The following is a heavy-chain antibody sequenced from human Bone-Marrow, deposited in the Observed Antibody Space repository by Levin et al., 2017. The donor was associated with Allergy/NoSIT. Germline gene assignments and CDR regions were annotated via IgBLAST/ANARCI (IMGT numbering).Heavy chain of an antibody. J-gene: IGHJ6*02. Sequence: RAGGSLRLSCAASGFTFSNAWMNWVRQAPGKGLEWVGRIKSNTEGGTADYASPVKGRFTISRDDSKSTVFLEMSSPKPEDTAVYYCTTVYRQTVTGATYYYYYYGMDVWGQGTTVTVSS. CDR1: GFTFSNAW. CDR2: IKSNTEGGTA. V-gene: IGHV3-15*07. CDR3: TTVYRQTVTGATYYYYYYGMDV. D-gene: IGHD1-20*01.